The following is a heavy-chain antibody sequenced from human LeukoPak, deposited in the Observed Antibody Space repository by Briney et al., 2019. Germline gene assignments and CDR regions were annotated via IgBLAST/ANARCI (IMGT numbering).Heavy chain of an antibody. CDR2: IKQDGSEK. V-gene: IGHV3-7*03. J-gene: IGHJ1*01. CDR3: ARGTHYYGSGSYSPEQYFQH. CDR1: GFTFSSYW. Sequence: GGSLRLSYAASGFTFSSYWMSWVRQAPGKGLEWVANIKQDGSEKYYVDSVKGRFTISRDNAKNSLYLQMNSLRAEDTAVYYCARGTHYYGSGSYSPEQYFQHWGQGTLVTVSS. D-gene: IGHD3-10*01.